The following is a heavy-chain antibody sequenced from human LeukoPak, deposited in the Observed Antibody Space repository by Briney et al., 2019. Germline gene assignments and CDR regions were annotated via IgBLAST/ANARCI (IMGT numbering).Heavy chain of an antibody. Sequence: GGSGRLSCAASGFMFSDYCMSWVRQAPGKGLEWVSAISGSGGSTYYADSVKGRFTISRDNSKNTLYLQMNSQRAEDTAVYHCAKGQGYFDLWGRGTLVTVSS. CDR2: ISGSGGST. CDR3: AKGQGYFDL. CDR1: GFMFSDYC. J-gene: IGHJ2*01. V-gene: IGHV3-23*01.